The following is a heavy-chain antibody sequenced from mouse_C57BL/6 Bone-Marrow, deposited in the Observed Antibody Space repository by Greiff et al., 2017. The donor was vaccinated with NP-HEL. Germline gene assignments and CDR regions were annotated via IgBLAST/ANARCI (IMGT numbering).Heavy chain of an antibody. V-gene: IGHV14-4*01. CDR3: TTSPTGLFAY. CDR1: GFNIKDDY. CDR2: IDPENGDT. Sequence: EVQLQQSGAELVRPGASVKLSCTASGFNIKDDYMHWVKQRPEQGLEWIGWIDPENGDTEYASKFQGKATITADTSSNTAYLQLSSLTSEDTAVYYCTTSPTGLFAYWGQGTLVTVSA. D-gene: IGHD2-10*01. J-gene: IGHJ3*01.